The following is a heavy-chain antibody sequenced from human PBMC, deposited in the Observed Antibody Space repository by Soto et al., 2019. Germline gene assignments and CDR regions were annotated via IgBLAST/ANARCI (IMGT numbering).Heavy chain of an antibody. CDR3: AKDRPLAVLGGGFDY. J-gene: IGHJ4*02. CDR1: GFTFSSYG. V-gene: IGHV3-30*18. CDR2: ISYDGSNK. Sequence: GGSLRLSCAASGFTFSSYGMHWARQAPGKGLEWVAVISYDGSNKYYADSVKGRFTISRDNSKNTLYLQMNSLRAEDTAVYYCAKDRPLAVLGGGFDYWGQGTLVTVSS. D-gene: IGHD3-16*01.